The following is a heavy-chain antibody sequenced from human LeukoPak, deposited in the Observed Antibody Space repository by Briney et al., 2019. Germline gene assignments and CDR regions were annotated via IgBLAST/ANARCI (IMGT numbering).Heavy chain of an antibody. CDR3: ARGTGSYYNGDAFDI. CDR2: IYTSGST. J-gene: IGHJ3*02. V-gene: IGHV4-4*07. D-gene: IGHD3-10*01. CDR1: GGSISSYY. Sequence: SSETLSLTCTVSGGSISSYYWSWIRQPAGEGLEWIGRIYTSGSTNYNPSLKSRVTMSVDTSKSQFSLKLSSVTAADTAVYYCARGTGSYYNGDAFDIWGQGTMVTVSS.